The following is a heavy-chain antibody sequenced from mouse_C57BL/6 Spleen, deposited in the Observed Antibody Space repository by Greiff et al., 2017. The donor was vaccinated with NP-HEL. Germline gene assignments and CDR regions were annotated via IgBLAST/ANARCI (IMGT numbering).Heavy chain of an antibody. CDR2: INPNNGGT. Sequence: VQLQQSGPELVKPGASVKMSCKASGYTFTDYNMHWVKQSHGKSLEWIGYINPNNGGTSYNQKFKGKATLTVNKSSSTAYMELRSLTSEDSAVYYCARERYGNYYFDYWGQGTTLTVSS. CDR1: GYTFTDYN. CDR3: ARERYGNYYFDY. D-gene: IGHD2-10*02. V-gene: IGHV1-22*01. J-gene: IGHJ2*01.